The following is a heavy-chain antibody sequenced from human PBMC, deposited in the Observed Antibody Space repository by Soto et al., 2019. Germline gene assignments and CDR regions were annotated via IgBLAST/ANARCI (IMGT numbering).Heavy chain of an antibody. D-gene: IGHD6-19*01. CDR1: GFTFSSYW. V-gene: IGHV3-7*01. CDR3: VSDRSSGWHFHC. CDR2: VRQDGSQK. J-gene: IGHJ4*02. Sequence: EVQLVESGGGLVQPGGSLRLSCEASGFTFSSYWMSWVRQAPGKGLEWVANVRQDGSQKFLVDSVKGRFTISRDNAKNSMYLQMKSRRAVDTAVYYCVSDRSSGWHFHCWGQGTLVTVSS.